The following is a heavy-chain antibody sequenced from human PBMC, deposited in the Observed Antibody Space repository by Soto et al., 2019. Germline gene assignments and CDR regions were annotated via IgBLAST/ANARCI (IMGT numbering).Heavy chain of an antibody. CDR2: IFYSGTT. V-gene: IGHV4-30-4*01. J-gene: IGHJ6*02. CDR3: ARDLWVEPELCYYGMDV. D-gene: IGHD1-1*01. Sequence: SATLSLTCTVSGDSISSADYYWSWIRQTPGKGLEWIGHIFYSGTTYYNPSLKSRLTISVDTSKNHFSLRLTSVTAADTAVYYCARDLWVEPELCYYGMDVWGQGTTVTAP. CDR1: GDSISSADYY.